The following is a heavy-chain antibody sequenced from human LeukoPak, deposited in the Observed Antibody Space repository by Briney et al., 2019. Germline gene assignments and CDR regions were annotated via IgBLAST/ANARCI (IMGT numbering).Heavy chain of an antibody. CDR3: ARRYCSGGSCYMRGYYGMDV. V-gene: IGHV4-34*01. Sequence: SETLSLTCAASTGSFSAYYWSWVRQSPGKGLQWIGEISHSGSTNYNPSLKLRGSISLDTSKNQFSLRLSSVSAAKTAVYFCARRYCSGGSCYMRGYYGMDVWATGTTVIV. J-gene: IGHJ6*04. D-gene: IGHD2-15*01. CDR1: TGSFSAYY. CDR2: ISHSGST.